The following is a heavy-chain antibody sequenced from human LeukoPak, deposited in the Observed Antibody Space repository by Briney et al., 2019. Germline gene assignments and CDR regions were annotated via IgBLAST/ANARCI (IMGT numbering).Heavy chain of an antibody. V-gene: IGHV1-8*01. J-gene: IGHJ5*02. CDR2: MNPNSGNT. CDR1: GYTFTSYD. CDR3: ARIGSRIAARPYWFDP. D-gene: IGHD6-6*01. Sequence: ASVKVSCKASGYTFTSYDLNWVRQATGQGLEWMGWMNPNSGNTGYAQKFQGRVTMTRNTSISTAYMELSSLRSEDTAVYYCARIGSRIAARPYWFDPWGQGTLVTVSS.